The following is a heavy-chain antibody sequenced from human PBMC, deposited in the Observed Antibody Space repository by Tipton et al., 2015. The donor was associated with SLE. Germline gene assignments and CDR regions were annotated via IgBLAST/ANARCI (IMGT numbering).Heavy chain of an antibody. V-gene: IGHV4-4*09. CDR1: GGSFSGYY. Sequence: TLSLTFAVYGGSFSGYYWSWIRQPAGKGLEWIGYIYTSGSTNYNPSLKSRVTISVDTSKNQFSLKLSSVTAADTAVYYCARTGYSSSWLYFQHWGQGTLVTVSS. J-gene: IGHJ1*01. D-gene: IGHD6-13*01. CDR3: ARTGYSSSWLYFQH. CDR2: IYTSGST.